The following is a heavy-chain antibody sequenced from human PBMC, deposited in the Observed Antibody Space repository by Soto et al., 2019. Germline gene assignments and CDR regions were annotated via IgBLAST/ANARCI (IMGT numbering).Heavy chain of an antibody. CDR1: EFTFSSYA. V-gene: IGHV3-23*01. CDR2: ISGSGDRT. J-gene: IGHJ4*02. D-gene: IGHD6-13*01. Sequence: GGSLRLSCAASEFTFSSYAMSWVRQAPGKGLEWVSAISGSGDRTYYADSVKGRFTISRDTSKNTLSLQMNSLRAEDTALYYCAKSFSSNWYDYCNYWGQGTLVTVSS. CDR3: AKSFSSNWYDYCNY.